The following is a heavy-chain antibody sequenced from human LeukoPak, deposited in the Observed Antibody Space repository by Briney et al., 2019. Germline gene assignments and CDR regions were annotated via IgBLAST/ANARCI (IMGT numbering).Heavy chain of an antibody. CDR2: ITSGGDYI. V-gene: IGHV3-21*01. CDR1: GFTFNTLN. J-gene: IGHJ4*02. CDR3: VRGHYDVLAASYKWTPDY. Sequence: AGGSLRLSCAASGFTFNTLNMNWVRQAPGKGLEWVSSITSGGDYIYYADSVKGRFTTSRDNAKNSLSLQLNSLRVEDTAVYYCVRGHYDVLAASYKWTPDYWGQGTLVTVSS. D-gene: IGHD3-9*01.